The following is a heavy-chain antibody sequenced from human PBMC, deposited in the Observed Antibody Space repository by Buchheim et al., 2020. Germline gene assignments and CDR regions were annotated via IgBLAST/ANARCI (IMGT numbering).Heavy chain of an antibody. Sequence: QVQLVESGGGVVQPGRSLRLSCAASGFTFSSYGMHWVRQAPGKGLEWVAVIWYDGSNKYYADSVKGRFTISRDNSKNTLYLQMNSLRAEDTAVYYCARERGWDSSGYYERSFDYWGQGTL. J-gene: IGHJ4*02. CDR2: IWYDGSNK. CDR3: ARERGWDSSGYYERSFDY. CDR1: GFTFSSYG. D-gene: IGHD3-22*01. V-gene: IGHV3-33*01.